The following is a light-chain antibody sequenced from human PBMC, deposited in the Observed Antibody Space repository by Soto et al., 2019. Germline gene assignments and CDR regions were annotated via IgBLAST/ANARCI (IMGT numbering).Light chain of an antibody. J-gene: IGKJ3*01. Sequence: EIGLTHSPATLSLFPWERATLSCRASQSVSSYLAWYQQKPGQAPRLLIYDASNRATGIPARFSGSGSGTDFTLTISSLEPEDFAVYYCQQRSNWPTFGPGTKVDIK. CDR1: QSVSSY. V-gene: IGKV3-11*01. CDR2: DAS. CDR3: QQRSNWPT.